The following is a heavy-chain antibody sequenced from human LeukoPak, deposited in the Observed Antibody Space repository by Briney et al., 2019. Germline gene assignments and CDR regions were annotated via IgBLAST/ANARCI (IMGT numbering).Heavy chain of an antibody. CDR1: GFTFSSSG. CDR2: IRSKTDGGTT. Sequence: PGGSLRLSCAASGFTFSSSGMIWVRQAPGKGLEWVGRIRSKTDGGTTDYAAPVKGRFTISRDDSKNTLYLQMNSLKTEDTAVYYCTTFAFEYAFDIWGQGTMVTVSS. V-gene: IGHV3-15*01. D-gene: IGHD3-16*01. J-gene: IGHJ3*02. CDR3: TTFAFEYAFDI.